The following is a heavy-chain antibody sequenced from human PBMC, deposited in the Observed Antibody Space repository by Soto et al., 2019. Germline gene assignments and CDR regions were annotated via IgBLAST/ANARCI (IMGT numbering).Heavy chain of an antibody. CDR1: GFTFSSYA. J-gene: IGHJ4*02. CDR2: ISGSGGST. V-gene: IGHV3-23*01. D-gene: IGHD2-15*01. Sequence: GGSLRLSCAASGFTFSSYAMTLARQAPGKGLEWVSAISGSGGSTYYADSVKGRFTISRDNSKNTLYLQMNSLRADDTAVYYCAKDSVVPGLSDYWGQGTLLTVSS. CDR3: AKDSVVPGLSDY.